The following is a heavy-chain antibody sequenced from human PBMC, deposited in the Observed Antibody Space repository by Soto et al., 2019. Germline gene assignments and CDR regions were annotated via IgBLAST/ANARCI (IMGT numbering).Heavy chain of an antibody. J-gene: IGHJ4*02. Sequence: GSLRLSCAASGFTFSSYWLHWVRQAPGKGLVWLSRINSDGSSTNYADSVKGRFTISRDNAKSTLYLQLNSVRAEDTAVYYCARKGAVAGFGYWGQGTLVTVSS. CDR3: ARKGAVAGFGY. V-gene: IGHV3-74*01. CDR1: GFTFSSYW. D-gene: IGHD6-19*01. CDR2: INSDGSST.